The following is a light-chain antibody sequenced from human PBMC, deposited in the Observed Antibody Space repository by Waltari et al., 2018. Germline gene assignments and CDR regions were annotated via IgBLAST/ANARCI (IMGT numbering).Light chain of an antibody. Sequence: QSALTQPASVSGSPGQSITISCTGTSSDVGRYNLVSWYQQHPGKAPKLMIYEGSKRPSGVSNRFSGSKSGNTASLTIFGLQAEDEADYYCCSYAGSSTYVVFGGGTKLTVL. CDR2: EGS. CDR3: CSYAGSSTYVV. V-gene: IGLV2-23*01. CDR1: SSDVGRYNL. J-gene: IGLJ2*01.